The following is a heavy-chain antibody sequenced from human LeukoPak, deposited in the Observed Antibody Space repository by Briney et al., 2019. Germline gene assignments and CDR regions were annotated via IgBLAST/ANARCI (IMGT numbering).Heavy chain of an antibody. J-gene: IGHJ4*02. D-gene: IGHD3-3*01. CDR2: ISSSGSTI. Sequence: GGSLRLSCAASGFTFSSYWMSWVRQAPGKGLEWVSYISSSGSTIYYADSVKGRFTISRDNAKNSLYLQMNSLRAEDTAVYYCARVTPYDFWSGYYPYWGQGTLVTVSS. CDR3: ARVTPYDFWSGYYPY. CDR1: GFTFSSYW. V-gene: IGHV3-48*04.